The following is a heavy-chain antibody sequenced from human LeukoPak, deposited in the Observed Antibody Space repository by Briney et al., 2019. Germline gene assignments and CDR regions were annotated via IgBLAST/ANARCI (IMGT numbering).Heavy chain of an antibody. Sequence: SETLSLTCAEYGGPFTDYYWSWIRQSPGKGLGWIGEINGSGDINYNPSLKSRVTMSIDTSKNQFSLQLNSVTAAHTAVYYCVRDGSPKFAWFGEYGGAFDIWGQGPTVTVPS. J-gene: IGHJ3*02. D-gene: IGHD3-10*01. V-gene: IGHV4-34*01. CDR3: VRDGSPKFAWFGEYGGAFDI. CDR2: INGSGDI. CDR1: GGPFTDYY.